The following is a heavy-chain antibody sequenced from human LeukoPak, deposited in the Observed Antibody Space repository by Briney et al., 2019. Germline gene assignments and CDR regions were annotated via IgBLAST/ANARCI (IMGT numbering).Heavy chain of an antibody. J-gene: IGHJ4*02. CDR2: ISSGSSTI. D-gene: IGHD2-21*02. Sequence: GGSLRLSCAASGFTFSSCSMNWVRQAPGKGLEWVSYISSGSSTIYYADSVKGRFTISRDNAKNSLYLQMNSLRAEDTAVYYCARDWDIYCGGDCYSADYWGQGTLVTVPS. V-gene: IGHV3-48*04. CDR1: GFTFSSCS. CDR3: ARDWDIYCGGDCYSADY.